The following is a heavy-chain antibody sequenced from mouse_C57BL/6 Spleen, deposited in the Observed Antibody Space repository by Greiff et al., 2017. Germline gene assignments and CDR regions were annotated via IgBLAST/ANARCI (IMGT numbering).Heavy chain of an antibody. CDR1: GFSLTSYG. D-gene: IGHD4-1*01. V-gene: IGHV2-2*01. CDR3: ARTGTIYYDMDY. CDR2: IWSGGST. J-gene: IGHJ4*01. Sequence: QVQLKESGPGLVQPSQSLSITCTVSGFSLTSYGVHWVRQSPGKGLEWLGVIWSGGSTDYYTAFISRLSISKDNSKSKVFCKMNSLQADDTAIYYCARTGTIYYDMDYWGQGTSVTVSS.